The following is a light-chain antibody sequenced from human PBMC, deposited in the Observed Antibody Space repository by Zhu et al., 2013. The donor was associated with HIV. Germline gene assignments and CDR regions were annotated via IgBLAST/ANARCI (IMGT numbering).Light chain of an antibody. CDR1: SSDIGTYNF. Sequence: QSALTQPASVSGSLGQSTTISCTGTSSDIGTYNFVSWYQHHPDKAPKLVIFEVSNRPSGISNRFSGSKSGNLASLTISGLQTEDEADYYCAAWDDSLSGWVFGGGTKLTVL. V-gene: IGLV2-14*01. CDR2: EVS. J-gene: IGLJ3*02. CDR3: AAWDDSLSGWV.